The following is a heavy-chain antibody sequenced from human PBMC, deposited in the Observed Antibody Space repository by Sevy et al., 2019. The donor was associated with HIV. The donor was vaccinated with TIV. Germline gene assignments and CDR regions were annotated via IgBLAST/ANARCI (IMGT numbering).Heavy chain of an antibody. CDR2: IKSKPDGGTT. CDR1: GFTFTYAW. V-gene: IGHV3-15*01. D-gene: IGHD2-8*02. Sequence: GGSLRLSCAASGFTFTYAWMSWVRQAPGKGLEWVGRIKSKPDGGTTDYAAPVKGRFTISRVDSKNTLYLQMNSLKTEDTAVYYCSTDPIIVLLVTDGMDVWGQGTTVTVSS. CDR3: STDPIIVLLVTDGMDV. J-gene: IGHJ6*02.